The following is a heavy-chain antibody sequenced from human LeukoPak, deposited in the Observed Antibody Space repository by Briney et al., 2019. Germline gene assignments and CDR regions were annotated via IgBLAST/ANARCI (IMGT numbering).Heavy chain of an antibody. D-gene: IGHD6-13*01. J-gene: IGHJ6*02. V-gene: IGHV3-21*01. CDR2: ISSSSIYI. Sequence: GGTLRLSCAASGFTFSSYSMNWVRQAPGKGLEWVSSISSSSIYIYYADSVMGRFTISRVNAKNSLYLQMNSLRAEDTAVYYCARRIAAAGTYYYYGMDVWGQGTTVTVSS. CDR3: ARRIAAAGTYYYYGMDV. CDR1: GFTFSSYS.